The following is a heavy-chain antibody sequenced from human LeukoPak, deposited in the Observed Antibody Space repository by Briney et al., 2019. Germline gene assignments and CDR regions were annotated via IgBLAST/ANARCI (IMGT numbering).Heavy chain of an antibody. Sequence: GGSLRLSCVASGLSFNSNVVNWVRQAPGKGLEWISFISSGSDTIYYADSVRGRFTISGDNDKNSLSLQMNSLRAEDTAVYYCARAYDPSGSHYYYYMDVWGKGTTVTVSS. D-gene: IGHD3-22*01. J-gene: IGHJ6*03. CDR2: ISSGSDTI. CDR1: GLSFNSNV. CDR3: ARAYDPSGSHYYYYMDV. V-gene: IGHV3-48*01.